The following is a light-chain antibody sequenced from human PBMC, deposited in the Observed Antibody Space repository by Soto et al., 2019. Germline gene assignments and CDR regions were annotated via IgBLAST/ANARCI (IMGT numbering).Light chain of an antibody. Sequence: QSVLTQPPSVSAAPGQKVTISCSGSSSNIGNNYVSWYQQFPGTAPKLLIYDNNERPSGIPDRSSGSKSGTSATLGITGLQTGDEADYYCATWDHSLSAGVFGGGTKLTVL. V-gene: IGLV1-51*01. J-gene: IGLJ3*02. CDR3: ATWDHSLSAGV. CDR1: SSNIGNNY. CDR2: DNN.